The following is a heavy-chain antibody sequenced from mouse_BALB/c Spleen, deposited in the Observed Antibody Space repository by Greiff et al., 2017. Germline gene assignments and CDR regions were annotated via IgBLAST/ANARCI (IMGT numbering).Heavy chain of an antibody. CDR3: CYGYDEWDYYAMDY. V-gene: IGHV8-12*01. CDR2: IYWDDDK. D-gene: IGHD2-14*01. J-gene: IGHJ4*01. Sequence: QVTLKVSGPGILQPSQTLSLTCSFSGFSLSTSGMGVSWIRQPSGKGLEWLAHIYWDDDKCYNPSLKSRLTISKDTSSNQVFLKITSVDTADTATYYCCYGYDEWDYYAMDYWGQGTTVTVSS. CDR1: GFSLSTSGMG.